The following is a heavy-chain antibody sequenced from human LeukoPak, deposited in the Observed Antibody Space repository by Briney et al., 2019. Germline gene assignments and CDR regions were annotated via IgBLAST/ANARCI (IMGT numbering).Heavy chain of an antibody. CDR1: GGSISSSNW. Sequence: SGTLSLTCAVSGGSISSSNWWSWVLQPPGKGLEWIGEIYHSGDTNYNPSLKSQVTLSLDKSKNQFSLKLTSVTAADTAVYYCAREEMPGKFDYWGQGTLVTVSS. CDR2: IYHSGDT. J-gene: IGHJ4*02. D-gene: IGHD5-24*01. CDR3: AREEMPGKFDY. V-gene: IGHV4-4*02.